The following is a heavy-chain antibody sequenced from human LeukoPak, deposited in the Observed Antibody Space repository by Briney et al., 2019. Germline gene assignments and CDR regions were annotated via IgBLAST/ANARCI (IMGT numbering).Heavy chain of an antibody. Sequence: VKVSCKASGGTFSSYAISWVRQAPGQGLEWMGGTIPIFGTANYAQKFQGRVTITADEATSTAYMELSSLRSEDTAVYYCARVLSGVTTKGRWFDPWGQGTLVTVSS. J-gene: IGHJ5*02. CDR2: TIPIFGTA. CDR1: GGTFSSYA. CDR3: ARVLSGVTTKGRWFDP. D-gene: IGHD4-11*01. V-gene: IGHV1-69*13.